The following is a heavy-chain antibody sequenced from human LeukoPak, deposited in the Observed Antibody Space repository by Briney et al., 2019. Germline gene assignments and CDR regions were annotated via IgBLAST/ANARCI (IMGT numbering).Heavy chain of an antibody. CDR3: AKDVGVVIPAALYYMDV. CDR2: IRYDGSNK. Sequence: GGSLRLSCAASGFTFSSYVMHWVRQAPGKGLEWVAFIRYDGSNKYYSDSVKGRFTISRDNSKNTLYLQMNSLRPEDTAVYYCAKDVGVVIPAALYYMDVWGKGTTVTVSS. CDR1: GFTFSSYV. V-gene: IGHV3-30*02. D-gene: IGHD2-2*01. J-gene: IGHJ6*03.